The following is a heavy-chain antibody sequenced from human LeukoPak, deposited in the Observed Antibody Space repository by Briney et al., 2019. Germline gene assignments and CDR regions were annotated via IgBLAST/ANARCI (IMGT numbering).Heavy chain of an antibody. J-gene: IGHJ4*02. Sequence: SETLSLTCTVSGGSISSSSYYWGWIRQPPGKGLEWIGSIYYSGSTYYNPSLKSRVTISVDTSKNQFSLKLSSVTAADTAVYYCARAKRPYYDFWSAQDDYWGQGTLVTVSS. V-gene: IGHV4-39*01. CDR2: IYYSGST. CDR3: ARAKRPYYDFWSAQDDY. CDR1: GGSISSSSYY. D-gene: IGHD3-3*01.